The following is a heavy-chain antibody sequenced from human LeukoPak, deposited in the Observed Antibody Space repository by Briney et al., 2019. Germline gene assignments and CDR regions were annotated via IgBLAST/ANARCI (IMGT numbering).Heavy chain of an antibody. CDR3: AKDNSIGRCCTNGVCSPFDY. J-gene: IGHJ4*02. D-gene: IGHD2-8*01. V-gene: IGHV3-23*01. CDR2: ISDSGGST. CDR1: GFTFSSYA. Sequence: PGGSLRLSCAASGFTFSSYAMSWVRQAPGKGLEWVSAISDSGGSTYDADSVKGRFTISRDNSKNTLYLQMNSLRAEDTAVYYCAKDNSIGRCCTNGVCSPFDYWGQGTLVTVSS.